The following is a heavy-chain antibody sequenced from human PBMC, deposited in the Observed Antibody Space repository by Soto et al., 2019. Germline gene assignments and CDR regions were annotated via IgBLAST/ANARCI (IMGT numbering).Heavy chain of an antibody. Sequence: EVQLVESGGGLVKPGGSLRLSCAASGFTFSSYSMNWVRQAPGKGLEWVSSISSSSSYIYYADSVKGRFTISRDNAKNSLDLQMNSLRAEDTAVYYCARARLEAMDVWGQGTTVTVSS. CDR3: ARARLEAMDV. CDR2: ISSSSSYI. CDR1: GFTFSSYS. J-gene: IGHJ6*02. V-gene: IGHV3-21*01.